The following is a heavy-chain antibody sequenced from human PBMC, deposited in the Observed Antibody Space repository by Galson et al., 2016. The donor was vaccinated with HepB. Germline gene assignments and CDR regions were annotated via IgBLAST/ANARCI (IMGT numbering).Heavy chain of an antibody. CDR3: ARTTGVVMSWFDP. CDR2: IYYSGSP. CDR1: GDSISSDNYF. V-gene: IGHV4-31*03. Sequence: TLSLTCTVSGDSISSDNYFWSWNRQHPGKGLEWIAYIYYSGSPYKNRSLKSRVTISIDTSKNQFSLKLSSVTAADTAVYYCARTTGVVMSWFDPWGQGTLVTVSS. J-gene: IGHJ5*02. D-gene: IGHD3-3*01.